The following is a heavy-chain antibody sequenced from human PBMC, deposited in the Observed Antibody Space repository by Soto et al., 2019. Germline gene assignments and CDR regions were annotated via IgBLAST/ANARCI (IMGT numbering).Heavy chain of an antibody. J-gene: IGHJ4*02. D-gene: IGHD3-22*01. Sequence: SETLSLTCTVCGGSISSYYWSWIRQPPGKGLEWIGYIYYSGSTNYNPSLKSRVTISVDTSKNQFSLKLSSVTAADTAVYYCARGDGSTYYYDSSGPFDYWGQGTLVTVSS. CDR2: IYYSGST. CDR3: ARGDGSTYYYDSSGPFDY. V-gene: IGHV4-59*01. CDR1: GGSISSYY.